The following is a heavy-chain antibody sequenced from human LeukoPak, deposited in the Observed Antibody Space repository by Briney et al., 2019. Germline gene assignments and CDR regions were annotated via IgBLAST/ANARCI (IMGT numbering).Heavy chain of an antibody. CDR3: ARTPNYYDSSGRKFAYDI. CDR2: INHSGST. D-gene: IGHD3-22*01. V-gene: IGHV4-34*01. CDR1: GGSFSAYY. J-gene: IGHJ3*02. Sequence: SETLSLTCAVYGGSFSAYYWTWIRQSPGQGLEWMGGINHSGSTNFNPSLKRRVTISVDPSKNQISLNLTSVTAADTAGYFCARTPNYYDSSGRKFAYDIWGHGTKVIVSS.